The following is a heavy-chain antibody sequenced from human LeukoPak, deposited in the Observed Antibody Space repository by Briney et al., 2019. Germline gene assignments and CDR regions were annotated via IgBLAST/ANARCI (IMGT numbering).Heavy chain of an antibody. CDR1: GDSDSNKRAT. J-gene: IGHJ3*01. V-gene: IGHV6-1*01. Sequence: SQTLSLTCAISGDSDSNKRATWIWIRQSPSRGLEYLGRTYYRSEWYSEYAVSVRSRLTINPDTSKNQFSLHLNSVTPEDTAVYYCARVPTLGAFDLWGPGTMVTVSS. CDR2: TYYRSEWYS. CDR3: ARVPTLGAFDL.